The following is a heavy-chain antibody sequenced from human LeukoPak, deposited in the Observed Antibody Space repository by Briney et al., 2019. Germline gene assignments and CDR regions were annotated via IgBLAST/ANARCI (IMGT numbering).Heavy chain of an antibody. Sequence: GGSLRLSCAPSSGFTLRNYAIHWVRQAPGKGLEWVAVISIDGSRQHYADFLVGRFTISRDNSKNTVSLQMRSLRTEDTAVYFCAREQGGSGWSGFDYWGQGTLVTVSS. CDR1: GFTLRNYA. D-gene: IGHD6-19*01. CDR2: ISIDGSRQ. J-gene: IGHJ4*02. V-gene: IGHV3-30*15. CDR3: AREQGGSGWSGFDY.